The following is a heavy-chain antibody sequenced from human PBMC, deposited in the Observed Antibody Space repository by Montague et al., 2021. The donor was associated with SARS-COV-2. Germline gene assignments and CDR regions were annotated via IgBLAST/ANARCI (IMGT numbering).Heavy chain of an antibody. V-gene: IGHV4-39*01. CDR3: ARREYSYGWGD. Sequence: SETLSLTCTVTGGPISGSSDYWGWIRQSPGQGLEWIASVYYSGNTYYXXYLKSRLTISVDTSKNQFSLKLNSVTAADTALYYCARREYSYGWGDWGQGTLVTVAS. CDR1: GGPISGSSDY. CDR2: VYYSGNT. D-gene: IGHD5-18*01. J-gene: IGHJ4*02.